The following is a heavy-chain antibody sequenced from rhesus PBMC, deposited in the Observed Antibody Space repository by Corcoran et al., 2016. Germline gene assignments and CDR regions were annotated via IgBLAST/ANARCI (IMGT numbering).Heavy chain of an antibody. D-gene: IGHD3-9*01. V-gene: IGHV4-73*01. CDR2: IDGNRSSN. J-gene: IGHJ4*01. Sequence: QVKLQQWGEGLVKPSETLSLTCAVYGVSISGYYWSCIRQPPGKGLEWSGKIDGNRSSNNYNHSLKNRVTSSKDTSKNQFSLKLSSVTAADTAVYYCAREAGTYYEEDYGYYPDYWGQGVLVTVSA. CDR1: GVSISGYY. CDR3: AREAGTYYEEDYGYYPDY.